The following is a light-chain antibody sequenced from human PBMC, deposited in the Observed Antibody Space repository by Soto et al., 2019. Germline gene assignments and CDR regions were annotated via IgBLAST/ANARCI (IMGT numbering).Light chain of an antibody. CDR3: QQYGSSPIT. V-gene: IGKV3-20*01. J-gene: IGKJ4*01. CDR1: QSVSSSY. CDR2: GAS. Sequence: EIVLPQSPGTLSLSPGARATLSCRARQSVSSSYLAWSQQKPGQAPRLLIYGASSRATGIPDRFSGSGSGTDFTLTISRLEPEDFAVYYCQQYGSSPITFGGGTKVDIK.